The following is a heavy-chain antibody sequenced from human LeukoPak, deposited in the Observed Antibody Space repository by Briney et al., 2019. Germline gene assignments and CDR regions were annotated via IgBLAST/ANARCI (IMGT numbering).Heavy chain of an antibody. D-gene: IGHD2-15*01. CDR2: ITEDGSEK. V-gene: IGHV3-7*01. J-gene: IGHJ6*03. Sequence: GGSLRLSCAASGFTFSRYWMSWVRQAPGKGLEWVANITEDGSEKYYVDSVKCRLTISRDNAKNSLSLQLKSLRAEDTAVYYCARQKAVVVVAATPDEDYGDYVDYYYYMDVRGKGTTVTVSS. CDR1: GFTFSRYW. CDR3: ARQKAVVVVAATPDEDYGDYVDYYYYMDV.